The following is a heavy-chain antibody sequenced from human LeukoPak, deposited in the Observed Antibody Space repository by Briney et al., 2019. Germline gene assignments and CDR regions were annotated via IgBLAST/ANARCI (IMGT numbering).Heavy chain of an antibody. CDR3: ARGLPPSRYCSSTSCYPRNWFDP. CDR1: GGSITSGNNY. J-gene: IGHJ5*02. V-gene: IGHV4-39*07. D-gene: IGHD2-2*01. Sequence: SETLSLTCTVSGGSITSGNNYWNWLRQSPGKGLEWIGEINHSGSTNYNPSLKSRVTISVDTSKNQFSLKLSSVTAADTAVYYCARGLPPSRYCSSTSCYPRNWFDPWGQGTLVTVSS. CDR2: INHSGST.